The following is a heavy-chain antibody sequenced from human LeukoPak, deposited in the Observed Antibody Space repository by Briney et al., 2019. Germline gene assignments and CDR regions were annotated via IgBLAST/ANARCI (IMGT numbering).Heavy chain of an antibody. V-gene: IGHV3-21*01. CDR3: ARLYSRVGPFDY. CDR2: ISSSSPYI. Sequence: PGGSLRLSCAASGFTFSNAWMNWVRQAPGKGLEWVASISSSSPYIYYTDSVKGRFTISRDNAKNSLYLQMNSLRAEDTAVYYCARLYSRVGPFDYWGQGTLVTVSS. J-gene: IGHJ4*02. CDR1: GFTFSNAW. D-gene: IGHD5-18*01.